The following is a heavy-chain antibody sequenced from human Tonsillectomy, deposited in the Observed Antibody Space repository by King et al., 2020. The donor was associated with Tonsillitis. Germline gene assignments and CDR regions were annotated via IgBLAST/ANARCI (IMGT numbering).Heavy chain of an antibody. CDR1: GFTFNNYN. D-gene: IGHD3-10*01. CDR2: ISSSSIYI. J-gene: IGHJ4*02. CDR3: ARYGPGGVFDY. V-gene: IGHV3-21*01. Sequence: VQLVESGGGLGKPGGALRLSCAASGFTFNNYNINLLRRAPGKGVEWGSSISSSSIYIYYGDSVKGRCTISRDNAKNSLYLQMNSLRAEDTAVYYCARYGPGGVFDYWGQGTLVTVSS.